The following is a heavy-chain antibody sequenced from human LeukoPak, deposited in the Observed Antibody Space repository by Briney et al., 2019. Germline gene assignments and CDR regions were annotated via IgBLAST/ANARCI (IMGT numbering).Heavy chain of an antibody. CDR2: IYYSGST. Sequence: PSETLSLTCTVSGGSISSGGYYWSWIRQHPGKGLEWIGYIYYSGSTYYNPSLKSRVTISVDTSKNQFSLKLSSVTAADTAVYYCAREAVVATPYRYFDLWGRGTLVTVSS. CDR1: GGSISSGGYY. J-gene: IGHJ2*01. CDR3: AREAVVATPYRYFDL. V-gene: IGHV4-31*03. D-gene: IGHD5-12*01.